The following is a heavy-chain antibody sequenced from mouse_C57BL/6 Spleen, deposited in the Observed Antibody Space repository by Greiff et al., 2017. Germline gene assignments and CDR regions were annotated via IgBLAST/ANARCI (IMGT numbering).Heavy chain of an antibody. CDR2: IWSDGST. V-gene: IGHV2-6-1*01. Sequence: VMLVEPGPGLVAPSPSVSITCTASGFSLTSYGVHWVRQPPGKGLEWLGVIWSDGSTTHNSALRSRLSISKDNSKSQVVLKMNSRQTDDTAMYYCAGHGKGGFAYWGQGTLVTVSA. D-gene: IGHD2-1*01. J-gene: IGHJ3*01. CDR3: AGHGKGGFAY. CDR1: GFSLTSYG.